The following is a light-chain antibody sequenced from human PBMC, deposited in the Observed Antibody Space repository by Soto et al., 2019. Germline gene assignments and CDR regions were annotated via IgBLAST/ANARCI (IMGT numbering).Light chain of an antibody. V-gene: IGKV1-16*02. Sequence: DIQMTQSPSSLGDRVTITCRASQGISNYLAWFQQKPGKAPKSLIYAASSLQSGVPSKFSGSGSGTDFTLTISSLQPEDFATYYCQQYNSYPRTFGQGTKVEIK. J-gene: IGKJ1*01. CDR3: QQYNSYPRT. CDR1: QGISNY. CDR2: AAS.